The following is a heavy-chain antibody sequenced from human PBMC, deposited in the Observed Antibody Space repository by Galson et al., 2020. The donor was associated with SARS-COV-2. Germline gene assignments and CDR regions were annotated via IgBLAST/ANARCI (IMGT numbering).Heavy chain of an antibody. D-gene: IGHD1-1*01. CDR2: IPYDGTPK. Sequence: QLGESLKISCPSSGFIFGSSLMHWVRQAPGKGPEWLAIIPYDGTPKYNPESVKGRFTISRDISKNTLYLQMNSLRPEDTAVYDCARETNDHTSSWFDSWGQGTLVTDSS. V-gene: IGHV3-30*04. CDR1: GFIFGSSL. J-gene: IGHJ5*01. CDR3: ARETNDHTSSWFDS.